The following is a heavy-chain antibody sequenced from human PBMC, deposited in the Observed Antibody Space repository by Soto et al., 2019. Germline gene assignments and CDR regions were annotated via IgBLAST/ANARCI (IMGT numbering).Heavy chain of an antibody. D-gene: IGHD3-16*01. V-gene: IGHV1-46*01. CDR3: ARHGRGSPAGFDL. CDR1: GYTFTTYD. J-gene: IGHJ5*02. CDR2: INPSGGST. Sequence: QVQMVQSGAEVMKPGASVKVSCKASGYTFTTYDMHWVRQAPGQGLEWMGIINPSGGSTTYAQNFQGRVTMTRDTSASTVYMELSSLRSEDTAMYYCARHGRGSPAGFDLWGQGTLVTVSS.